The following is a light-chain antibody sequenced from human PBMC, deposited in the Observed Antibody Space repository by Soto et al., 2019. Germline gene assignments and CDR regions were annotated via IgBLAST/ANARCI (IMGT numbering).Light chain of an antibody. CDR1: QGINSW. Sequence: DIQMTQSPSSVSASVGDRVTITCRASQGINSWLAWYQQKPGKAPKLLIYATSSLHSGVSSRFSGSGSGTDFTLTISSLQPVDFATYYCQQANSFPWTFGQGTKVEIK. CDR3: QQANSFPWT. J-gene: IGKJ1*01. CDR2: ATS. V-gene: IGKV1-12*01.